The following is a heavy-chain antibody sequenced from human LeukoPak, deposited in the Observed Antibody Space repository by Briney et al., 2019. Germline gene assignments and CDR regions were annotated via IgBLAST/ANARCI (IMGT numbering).Heavy chain of an antibody. CDR1: GFTFSSYD. V-gene: IGHV3-13*01. J-gene: IGHJ6*03. CDR3: ARGDSRYYYYMDV. CDR2: IGTAGDT. Sequence: GGSLRLSCAASGFTFSSYDMHWVRQATGKGLECVSAIGTAGDTYYPGSVKGRFTISRENAKNSLYLQMNSLRAGDTAVSYCARGDSRYYYYMDVWGKGTTVTVSS.